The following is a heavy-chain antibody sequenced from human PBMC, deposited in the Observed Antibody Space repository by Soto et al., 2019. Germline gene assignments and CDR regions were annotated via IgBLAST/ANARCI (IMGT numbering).Heavy chain of an antibody. CDR3: ARSLSASSSWYGWFDP. J-gene: IGHJ5*02. CDR1: GGSISSSSYY. Sequence: QLQLQESGPGLVKPSETLSLTCTVSGGSISSSSYYWGWIRQPPGKGLEWIGSIYYSGSTYYNPSLKSRVTISVDTSKNQFSLKLSSVTAADTAVYYCARSLSASSSWYGWFDPWGQGTLVTVSS. CDR2: IYYSGST. D-gene: IGHD6-13*01. V-gene: IGHV4-39*01.